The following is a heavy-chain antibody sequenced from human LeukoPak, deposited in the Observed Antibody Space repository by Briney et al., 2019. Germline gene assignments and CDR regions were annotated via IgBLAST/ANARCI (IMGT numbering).Heavy chain of an antibody. D-gene: IGHD2-21*01. J-gene: IGHJ5*02. CDR1: GNYW. CDR3: ARVGNGDFTWFNP. Sequence: PGGSLRLSCAASGNYWMHWVRQAPGKGLVWVSHINSDGSSTNYADSVKGRFTISRDNAKNTLYLQMNSLRAEDTAVYYCARVGNGDFTWFNPWGQGTLVSVSS. CDR2: INSDGSST. V-gene: IGHV3-74*01.